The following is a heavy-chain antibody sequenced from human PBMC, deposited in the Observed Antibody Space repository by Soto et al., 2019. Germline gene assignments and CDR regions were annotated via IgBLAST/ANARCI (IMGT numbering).Heavy chain of an antibody. CDR3: ARHLRQWGDDFNWFDP. D-gene: IGHD2-21*02. V-gene: IGHV4-39*01. Sequence: QLQLQESGPGLVKPSETLSLTCTVSGGSISSSSYYWGWIRQPPGKGLEWIGSIYYSGSTYYNPYLKTRVTISVDTSKTQFSMKLSSGTAADTAVYYCARHLRQWGDDFNWFDPWGQGTLVTVSS. CDR1: GGSISSSSYY. J-gene: IGHJ5*02. CDR2: IYYSGST.